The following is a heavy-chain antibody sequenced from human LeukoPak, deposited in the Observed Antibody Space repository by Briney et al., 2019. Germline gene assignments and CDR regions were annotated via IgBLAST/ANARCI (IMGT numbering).Heavy chain of an antibody. CDR3: ARDGIVGSPLFKFDY. CDR1: GFTFNNHA. CDR2: ISFDGGNK. D-gene: IGHD1-26*01. V-gene: IGHV3-30-3*01. Sequence: GGSLRLSCAASGFTFNNHAIHWVRQAPGKGLEWVAIISFDGGNKYYADSVKGRFTISRDNSKNTLYLQMNSLRAEDTAVYYCARDGIVGSPLFKFDYWGQGTLVTVSS. J-gene: IGHJ4*02.